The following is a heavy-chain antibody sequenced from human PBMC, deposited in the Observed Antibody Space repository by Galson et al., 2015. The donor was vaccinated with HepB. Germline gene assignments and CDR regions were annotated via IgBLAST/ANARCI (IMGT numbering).Heavy chain of an antibody. Sequence: QSGAEVKKPGESLRISCAGSGYSFTNYWINWVRQMPGKGLEWMGRIDPSDSYTYYSPSFQGHVTFSTDKSISTAYLQWSGLKASDTAMYYCARLPLLAAAGPAGFGWGGPYYYYGMDVWGQGTTVTVSS. CDR1: GYSFTNYW. CDR2: IDPSDSYT. V-gene: IGHV5-10-1*01. CDR3: ARLPLLAAAGPAGFGWGGPYYYYGMDV. J-gene: IGHJ6*02. D-gene: IGHD6-13*01.